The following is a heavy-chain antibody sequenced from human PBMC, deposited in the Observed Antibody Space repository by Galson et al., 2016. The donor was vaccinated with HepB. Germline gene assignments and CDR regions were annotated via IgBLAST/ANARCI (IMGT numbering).Heavy chain of an antibody. J-gene: IGHJ6*02. CDR2: INYNLNT. Sequence: SLRLSCAASGFTLSDYHMSWIRQTPGKGLEWISYINYNLNTNYADSVKGRFTISRDNAKKSVYLQMNRLRAEDTAVYYCARDLGYYYGMDVWGQGTTVTVSS. V-gene: IGHV3-11*05. CDR1: GFTLSDYH. CDR3: ARDLGYYYGMDV. D-gene: IGHD7-27*01.